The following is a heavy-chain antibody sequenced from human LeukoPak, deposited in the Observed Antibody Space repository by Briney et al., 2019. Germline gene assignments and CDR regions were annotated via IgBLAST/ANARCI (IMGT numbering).Heavy chain of an antibody. CDR2: ISGSGGST. V-gene: IGHV3-23*01. J-gene: IGHJ2*01. CDR1: GFTFSSDA. CDR3: AKHSGYDLYWYFDL. D-gene: IGHD5-12*01. Sequence: GGSLRLSCAASGFTFSSDAMSWVRQAPGKGLEWVSSISGSGGSTHYADSVKGRFTISRDNSKNTLYLQMNSLRAEDTAVYYCAKHSGYDLYWYFDLWGRGTLVTVSS.